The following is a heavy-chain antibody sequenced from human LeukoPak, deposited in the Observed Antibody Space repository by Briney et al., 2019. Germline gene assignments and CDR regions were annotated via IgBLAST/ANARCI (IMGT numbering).Heavy chain of an antibody. J-gene: IGHJ5*02. Sequence: PGGSLRLSCAASGFTFSSYDTHWVRQATGKGLEWVSAIGTAGDTYYPGSVKGRFTISRENAKNSLYLQMNSLRAGDTAVYYCARGILGYSSSWYRFDPWGQGTLVTVSS. CDR3: ARGILGYSSSWYRFDP. D-gene: IGHD6-13*01. CDR1: GFTFSSYD. V-gene: IGHV3-13*01. CDR2: IGTAGDT.